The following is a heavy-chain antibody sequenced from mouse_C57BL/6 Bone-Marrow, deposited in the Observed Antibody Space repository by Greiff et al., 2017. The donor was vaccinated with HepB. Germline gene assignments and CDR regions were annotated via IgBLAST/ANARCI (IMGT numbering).Heavy chain of an antibody. CDR3: ARDDYYGSSSYFDV. V-gene: IGHV1-81*01. Sequence: VQLQQSGAELARPGASVKLSRKASGYPFTSYGISRVKQRTGQGLEWIGEIYPRSGNTYYNEKFKGKATLTADKSSSTAYMELRSLTSEGAAVDFSARDDYYGSSSYFDVWGTGTTVTVSS. CDR1: GYPFTSYG. CDR2: IYPRSGNT. D-gene: IGHD1-1*01. J-gene: IGHJ1*03.